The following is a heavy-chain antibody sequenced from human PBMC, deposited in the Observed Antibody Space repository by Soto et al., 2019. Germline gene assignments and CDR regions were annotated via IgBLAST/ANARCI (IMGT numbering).Heavy chain of an antibody. CDR2: IYTSGGT. CDR3: ARERYSCSYSNWFYH. D-gene: IGHD1-26*01. Sequence: PSETLSLTCTVYGGSISSYYWSWIRQPAGKGLEWIGRIYTSGGTNYNPSLKSRVTMSVDTSKNQFSLKLSSVTAADTAVYYCARERYSCSYSNWFYHWGQGTLVTVYS. V-gene: IGHV4-4*07. J-gene: IGHJ5*02. CDR1: GGSISSYY.